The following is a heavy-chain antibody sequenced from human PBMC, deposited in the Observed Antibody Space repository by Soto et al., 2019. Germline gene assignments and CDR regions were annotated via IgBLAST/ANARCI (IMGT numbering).Heavy chain of an antibody. CDR2: ISSSGSTI. Sequence: PGGSLRLSCAASGFTFSDYYMSWIRQAPGKGLEWVSYISSSGSTIYYADSVKGRFTISRDNAKNSLYLQMNSLRAEDTAAYYCARDIGNDILPGHYSGMDVWCKGNTVTVS. V-gene: IGHV3-11*01. J-gene: IGHJ6*04. CDR3: ARDIGNDILPGHYSGMDV. D-gene: IGHD3-9*01. CDR1: GFTFSDYY.